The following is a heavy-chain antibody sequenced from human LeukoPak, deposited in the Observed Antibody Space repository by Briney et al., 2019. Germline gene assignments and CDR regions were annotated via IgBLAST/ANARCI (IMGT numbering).Heavy chain of an antibody. D-gene: IGHD3-10*01. CDR3: ARAQSKESDDSGSFYRHFDY. V-gene: IGHV3-9*01. J-gene: IGHJ4*02. Sequence: GGSLRLSCEATGFVFYDYAMHWVRQVPGKGLEWVSGISWNSGDIAYADSVKGRFTISRDNAKNSLYLQMNSLKPEDTALHYCARAQSKESDDSGSFYRHFDYWGRGTLVTVSS. CDR1: GFVFYDYA. CDR2: ISWNSGDI.